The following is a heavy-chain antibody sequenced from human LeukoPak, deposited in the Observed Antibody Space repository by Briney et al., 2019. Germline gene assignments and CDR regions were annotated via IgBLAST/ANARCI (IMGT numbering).Heavy chain of an antibody. CDR1: GGSIRSYY. J-gene: IGHJ2*01. CDR2: IYYSGST. V-gene: IGHV4-59*01. D-gene: IGHD6-13*01. CDR3: ARVYYSSSYDYWYFDL. Sequence: SETLSLTCTVSGGSIRSYYWSWIRQPPGRGLEWIGYIYYSGSTNYNPSLKSRVTISVDTSKNQFSLKLSSVTAADTAVYYCARVYYSSSYDYWYFDLWGRGTLVTVSS.